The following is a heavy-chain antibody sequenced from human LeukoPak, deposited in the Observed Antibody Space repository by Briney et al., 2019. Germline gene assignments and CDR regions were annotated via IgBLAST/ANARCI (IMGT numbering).Heavy chain of an antibody. CDR1: GFAFSDYS. V-gene: IGHV3-11*06. Sequence: GGSLRLSCAAYGFAFSDYSMNWIRQAPGKGLEWVSSITTSSRSYTNYADSVKGRFTISRDNSKNTLYLQMNSLRAEDTAVYYCARCSLAFFDYWGQGTLVTVSS. D-gene: IGHD3-10*02. CDR3: ARCSLAFFDY. CDR2: ITTSSRSYT. J-gene: IGHJ4*02.